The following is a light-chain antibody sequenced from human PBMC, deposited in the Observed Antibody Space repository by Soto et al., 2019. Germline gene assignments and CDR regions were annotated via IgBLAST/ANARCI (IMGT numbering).Light chain of an antibody. J-gene: IGLJ1*01. CDR3: CSYTTSNTRQIV. V-gene: IGLV2-14*01. Sequence: QSVLTQPASVSGSPGQWITISCTGTSSDVGGYNYVSWYQRHPGKAPKFMIYDVSNRPSGVSNRFSGSKSGNTASLTISGLQAEDEADYYCCSYTTSNTRQIVFGTGTKVTVL. CDR1: SSDVGGYNY. CDR2: DVS.